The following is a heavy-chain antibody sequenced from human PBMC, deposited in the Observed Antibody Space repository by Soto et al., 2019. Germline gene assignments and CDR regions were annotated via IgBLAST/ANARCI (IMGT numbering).Heavy chain of an antibody. Sequence: GGSLRLSCSASGFTFSSYAMHWVRQAPGKGLEYVSAISSNGGSTYYADSVKGRFTISRDNSKNTLYLQMSSLRAEDTAVYYCVKEKDGYNLSPIPDYWGQGTLVTVSS. V-gene: IGHV3-64D*08. CDR1: GFTFSSYA. CDR2: ISSNGGST. J-gene: IGHJ4*02. D-gene: IGHD5-12*01. CDR3: VKEKDGYNLSPIPDY.